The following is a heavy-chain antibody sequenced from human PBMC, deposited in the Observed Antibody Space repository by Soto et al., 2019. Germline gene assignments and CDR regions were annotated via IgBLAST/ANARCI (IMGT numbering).Heavy chain of an antibody. CDR1: GFTFSSYS. J-gene: IGHJ4*02. D-gene: IGHD2-2*01. Sequence: GESLKISCAASGFTFSSYSMNWVRQAPGKGLEWVSYISSSSSTIYYADSVKGRFTISRDNAKNSLYLQMNSLRAEDTAVYYCAREAELLLDIVVVPAAEYFDYWGQGTLVTVSS. CDR3: AREAELLLDIVVVPAAEYFDY. CDR2: ISSSSSTI. V-gene: IGHV3-48*01.